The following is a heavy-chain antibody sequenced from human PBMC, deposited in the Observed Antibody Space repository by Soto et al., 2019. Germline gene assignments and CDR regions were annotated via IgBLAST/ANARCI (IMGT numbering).Heavy chain of an antibody. D-gene: IGHD3-16*01. V-gene: IGHV3-23*01. CDR1: GFHFSSYA. Sequence: GGSLRLSCVASGFHFSSYALSWVRQTPGKGLEWVSGISGSGGRTYYADSVKGRFTISRDNSNNTLSLQMHILRVEDTAVYFCAKGGYYSLFDTWGQGTVVTVSS. CDR2: ISGSGGRT. J-gene: IGHJ3*02. CDR3: AKGGYYSLFDT.